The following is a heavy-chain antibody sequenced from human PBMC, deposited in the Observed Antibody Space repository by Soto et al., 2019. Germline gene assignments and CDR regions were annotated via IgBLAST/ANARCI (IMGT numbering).Heavy chain of an antibody. Sequence: EVQLVESGGGLVKPGGSLRLSCAASGFTFNSYNMNWVRQAPGKGLEWVSSISSTSSYIYYADSVKGRFTISRDNAKNSLYLQMNSLRAEDTAVYYCAREDYTYGYFDYWGQGTLVTVSS. J-gene: IGHJ4*02. CDR2: ISSTSSYI. CDR1: GFTFNSYN. V-gene: IGHV3-21*01. CDR3: AREDYTYGYFDY. D-gene: IGHD5-18*01.